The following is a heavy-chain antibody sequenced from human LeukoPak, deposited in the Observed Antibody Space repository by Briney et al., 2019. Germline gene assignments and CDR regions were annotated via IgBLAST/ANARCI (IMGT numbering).Heavy chain of an antibody. CDR2: INHSGIT. D-gene: IGHD3-16*01. CDR3: ARETSQKGAHYMDV. J-gene: IGHJ6*03. CDR1: GESFSDFY. V-gene: IGHV4-34*01. Sequence: SETLSLTCAVSGESFSDFYWNWIRQPPGKGLEWIGEINHSGITKYNPSLKSRLTMSVDTSRSQFSLKLSSVTAADTAVYYCARETSQKGAHYMDVWGKGTTVTISS.